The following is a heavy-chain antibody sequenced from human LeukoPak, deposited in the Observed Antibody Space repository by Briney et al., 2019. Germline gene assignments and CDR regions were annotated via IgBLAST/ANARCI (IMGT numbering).Heavy chain of an antibody. V-gene: IGHV3-9*01. J-gene: IGHJ2*01. CDR1: GFTFDDYA. CDR3: ARDNEAWYFDL. Sequence: GGSLRLSCAASGFTFDDYAMHWVRQAPGKGLEWVSGISWNSGSIGYADSVKGRFTISRDNAKNSLYLQMNSLGAEDTALYYCARDNEAWYFDLWGRGTPVTVSS. CDR2: ISWNSGSI.